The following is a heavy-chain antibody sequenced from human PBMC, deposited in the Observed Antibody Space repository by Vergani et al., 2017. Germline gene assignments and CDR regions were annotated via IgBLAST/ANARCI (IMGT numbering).Heavy chain of an antibody. CDR1: GFTFDDYT. V-gene: IGHV3-43*01. Sequence: EVQLVESGGVVVQPGGSLRLSCAASGFTFDDYTMHWVRQAPGKGLEWVSLISWDGGSTYYADSVKGRFTISRDNSKNSLYLQMNSLRTEDTALYYCAKDSGLRGYSGYDSMDYWGQGTLVTVSS. CDR3: AKDSGLRGYSGYDSMDY. CDR2: ISWDGGST. D-gene: IGHD5-12*01. J-gene: IGHJ4*02.